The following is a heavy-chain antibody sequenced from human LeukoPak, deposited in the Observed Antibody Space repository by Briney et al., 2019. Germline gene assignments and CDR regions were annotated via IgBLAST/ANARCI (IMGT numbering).Heavy chain of an antibody. Sequence: SETLSLTCTVSGGSISSYYWSWIRQPPGKGLEWIGYIYYSGSTNYNPSLKSRVTISVDTSKNQFSLKLSSVTAADTAVYYCARERGDYGDFDYWGQGTLVTVSS. V-gene: IGHV4-59*01. CDR1: GGSISSYY. J-gene: IGHJ4*02. CDR3: ARERGDYGDFDY. CDR2: IYYSGST. D-gene: IGHD4-17*01.